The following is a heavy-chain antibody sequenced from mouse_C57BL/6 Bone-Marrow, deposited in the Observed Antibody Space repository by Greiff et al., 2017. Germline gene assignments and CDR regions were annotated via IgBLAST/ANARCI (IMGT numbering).Heavy chain of an antibody. J-gene: IGHJ3*01. Sequence: QVQLQQSGPELVKPGASVKISCKASGYAFSSSWMTWVKQRPGKGLEWIGRIYPGDGDTNYNEKFKSKATLTVDTSSSPAYMQLSSLTAEDSAVYYCGSGGLRLLFAYWGQGTLVTVSA. V-gene: IGHV1-82*01. CDR3: GSGGLRLLFAY. CDR1: GYAFSSSW. CDR2: IYPGDGDT. D-gene: IGHD3-2*02.